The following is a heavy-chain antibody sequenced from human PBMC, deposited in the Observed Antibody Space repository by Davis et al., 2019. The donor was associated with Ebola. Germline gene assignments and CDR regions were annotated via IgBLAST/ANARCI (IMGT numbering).Heavy chain of an antibody. V-gene: IGHV1-69*04. CDR1: GGTFSSYA. CDR3: ARDGYSYGSHFDY. CDR2: IIPILGIA. J-gene: IGHJ4*02. Sequence: SVKVSCKASGGTFSSYAISWVRQAPGQGLEWMGRIIPILGIANYAQKFQGRVTITADKSTSTAYMELSSLRSEDTAVYYCARDGYSYGSHFDYWGQGTLVTVSS. D-gene: IGHD5-18*01.